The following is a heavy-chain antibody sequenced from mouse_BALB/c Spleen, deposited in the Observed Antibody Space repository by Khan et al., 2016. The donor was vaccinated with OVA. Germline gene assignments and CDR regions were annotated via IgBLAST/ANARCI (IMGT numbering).Heavy chain of an antibody. CDR3: ARGLFDV. J-gene: IGHJ1*01. V-gene: IGHV1-26*01. CDR1: GYTFTDYY. Sequence: VRLQQSGPELVKPGASVKVSCKASGYTFTDYYMKWMKQSHGKSLEWIGDLNPNNGDTFSTQKFKGKATLTVDKSSNTAYTQLNSLSSEDSAVYYCARGLFDVWGAGTTVTVSS. CDR2: LNPNNGDT.